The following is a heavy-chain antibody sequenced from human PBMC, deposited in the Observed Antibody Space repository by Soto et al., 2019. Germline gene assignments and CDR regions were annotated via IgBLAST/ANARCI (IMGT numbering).Heavy chain of an antibody. CDR3: ARGRNGMDV. J-gene: IGHJ6*02. CDR2: MNPNSGNT. CDR1: GYTFTSYA. Sequence: ASVKVSCKASGYTFTSYAMHWVRQAPGQRLEWMGWMNPNSGNTKYAQKFQGRVTMTRNTSISTAYMELSSLRSEDTAVYYCARGRNGMDVWGQGTTVTVSS. V-gene: IGHV1-8*02.